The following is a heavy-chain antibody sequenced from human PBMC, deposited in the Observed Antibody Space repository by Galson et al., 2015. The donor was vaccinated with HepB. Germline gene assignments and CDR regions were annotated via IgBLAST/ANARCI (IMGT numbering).Heavy chain of an antibody. V-gene: IGHV3-23*01. J-gene: IGHJ5*02. CDR2: ISGSGATT. CDR1: RFTFSSYD. CDR3: AKEGRGYCPRGEFDP. Sequence: SLRLSCAASRFTFSSYDMSWVRQAPGKGLEWVSGISGSGATTNYADSMKGRFTISRDNSKNRLSLQMNSLRAEDTAVYYCAKEGRGYCPRGEFDPLGQGTLVT. D-gene: IGHD6-25*01.